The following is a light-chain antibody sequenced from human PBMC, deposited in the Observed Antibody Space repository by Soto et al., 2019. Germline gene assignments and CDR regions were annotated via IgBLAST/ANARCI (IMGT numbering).Light chain of an antibody. J-gene: IGLJ1*01. CDR2: EVS. CDR3: SSYAGSNSLV. Sequence: QSVPTQPPSASGSPGQSGTISCTGTGSDIGAYNFVSWYQQHPGKAPKLMIYEVSKRPSGVPDRFSGSKSGDTASLTVSGLQAEDEADYFCSSYAGSNSLVFGSGTKVTVL. CDR1: GSDIGAYNF. V-gene: IGLV2-8*01.